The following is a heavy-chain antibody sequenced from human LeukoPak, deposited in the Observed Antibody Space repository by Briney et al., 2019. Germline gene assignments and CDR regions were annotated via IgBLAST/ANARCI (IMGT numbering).Heavy chain of an antibody. CDR3: AKNGEPHYYMDV. V-gene: IGHV3-11*01. CDR2: ISTSVSTI. J-gene: IGHJ6*03. D-gene: IGHD1-14*01. CDR1: GFTFSDYY. Sequence: KPGGSLRLSCAASGFTFSDYYMSWIRQAPGKGLEWVSYISTSVSTIYYADSVKGRFTISRDYSKRTVYLQMNSLRAEDTAVYYCAKNGEPHYYMDVLGKGTMVTVSS.